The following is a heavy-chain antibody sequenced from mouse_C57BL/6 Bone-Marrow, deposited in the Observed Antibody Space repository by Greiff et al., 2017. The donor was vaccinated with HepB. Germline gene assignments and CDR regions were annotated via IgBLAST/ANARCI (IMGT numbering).Heavy chain of an antibody. CDR1: GYAFSSSW. CDR2: IYPGDGDT. J-gene: IGHJ2*01. V-gene: IGHV1-82*01. Sequence: LQESGPELVKPGASVKISCKASGYAFSSSWMNWVKQRPGKGLEWIGRIYPGDGDTNYNGKFKGKATLTADKSSSTAYMQLSSLTSEDSAVYYCAMDPHYFDYWGQGTTLTVSS. CDR3: AMDPHYFDY.